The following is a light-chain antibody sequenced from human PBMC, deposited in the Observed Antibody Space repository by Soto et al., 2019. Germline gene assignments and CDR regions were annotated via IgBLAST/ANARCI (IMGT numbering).Light chain of an antibody. CDR1: QSVSSY. J-gene: IGKJ3*01. CDR2: DAS. CDR3: QQSFSIPFT. Sequence: EVVLTQSPVTLSLSPGERATLSCRASQSVSSYLAWYQQKPGQAPRLLIYDASNRATGIPSRFSGSESGTDFTLNISDLRPEDFATYYCQQSFSIPFTFGPGTKVDIK. V-gene: IGKV3-11*01.